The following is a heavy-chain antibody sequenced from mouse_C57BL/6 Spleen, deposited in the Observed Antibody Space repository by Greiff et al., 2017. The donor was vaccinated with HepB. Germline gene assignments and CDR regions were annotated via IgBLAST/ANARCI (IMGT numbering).Heavy chain of an antibody. CDR2: IYPGSGST. D-gene: IGHD2-3*01. J-gene: IGHJ1*03. V-gene: IGHV1-55*01. CDR3: ARDDGYLWYFDV. Sequence: QVQLQQPGAELVKPGASVKMSCKASGYTFTSYWITWVKQRPGQGLEWIGDIYPGSGSTNYNEKFKSKATRTVDTSSSTAYMQLSSLTSEDSAVYYCARDDGYLWYFDVWGTGTTVTVSS. CDR1: GYTFTSYW.